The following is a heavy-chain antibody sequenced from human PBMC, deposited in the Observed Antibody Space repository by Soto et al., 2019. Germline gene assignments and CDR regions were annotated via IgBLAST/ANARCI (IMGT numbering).Heavy chain of an antibody. CDR3: ARVRVPDYYYYYGMDV. CDR2: IWYDGSNK. J-gene: IGHJ6*02. V-gene: IGHV3-30*19. CDR1: GFTFSNYG. Sequence: QVQLVESGGGVVQPGRSLRLSCAASGFTFSNYGMHWVRQAPGKGLEWVAVIWYDGSNKYYADSVKGRFTISRDNSKNTLYLQMNSLRAEDTAVYYCARVRVPDYYYYYGMDVWGQGTTVTVSS.